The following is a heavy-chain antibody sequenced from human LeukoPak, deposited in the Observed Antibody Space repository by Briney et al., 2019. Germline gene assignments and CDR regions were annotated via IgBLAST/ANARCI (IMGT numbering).Heavy chain of an antibody. V-gene: IGHV4-34*01. D-gene: IGHD3-10*01. CDR3: ASVIWFGGKFDP. CDR1: GGSFSGYY. CDR2: INHSGST. J-gene: IGHJ5*02. Sequence: SETLSLTCAVYGGSFSGYYWSWIRQPPGKGLEWIGEINHSGSTNYNPSLKSRVTISVDTSKNQFSLKLSSVTAADTAVYYCASVIWFGGKFDPWGQGTLVTVSS.